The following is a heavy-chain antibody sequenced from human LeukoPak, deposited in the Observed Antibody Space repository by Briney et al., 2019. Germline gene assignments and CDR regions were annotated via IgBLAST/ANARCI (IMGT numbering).Heavy chain of an antibody. CDR1: GFTFDDYA. Sequence: PGGFLRRSCAASGFTFDDYAMHWFRQAPGKGLEWVSLISWDGVSIYYLDYVKGRFTISRDNSKNPLYLQMNSLRAEDTALYYCASGSHHSSSSSFDYWGQRTLVTVSS. CDR2: ISWDGVSI. D-gene: IGHD6-6*01. J-gene: IGHJ4*02. V-gene: IGHV3-43D*04. CDR3: ASGSHHSSSSSFDY.